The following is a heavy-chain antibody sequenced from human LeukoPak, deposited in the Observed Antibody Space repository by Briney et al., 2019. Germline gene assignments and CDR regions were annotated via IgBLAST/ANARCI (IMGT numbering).Heavy chain of an antibody. V-gene: IGHV4-39*01. Sequence: SETLSLTCTFSDDSISSSSYYWGWIRQPPGKGLEWIGSIYYSGSTYYNPSLKSRVTISVDTSKNQFSLKLGSATAADTAVYYCARRIDAFDIWGQGTMVTVSS. CDR2: IYYSGST. CDR3: ARRIDAFDI. D-gene: IGHD2-15*01. J-gene: IGHJ3*02. CDR1: DDSISSSSYY.